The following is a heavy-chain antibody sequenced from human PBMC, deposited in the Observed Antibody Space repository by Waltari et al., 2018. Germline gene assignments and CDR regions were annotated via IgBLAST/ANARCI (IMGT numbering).Heavy chain of an antibody. CDR1: GGHFSSYA. V-gene: IGHV1-69*01. CDR2: IIPIFGTA. CDR3: ASTPSYIVVAGFNWFDP. D-gene: IGHD3-22*01. Sequence: QVQLVQSGAEVKKPGSSVQVSCKASGGHFSSYAISWVRQAPGQGLEWMGGIIPIFGTANYAQKFQGRVTITADESTSTAYMELSSLRSEDTAVYYCASTPSYIVVAGFNWFDPWGQGTLVTVSS. J-gene: IGHJ5*02.